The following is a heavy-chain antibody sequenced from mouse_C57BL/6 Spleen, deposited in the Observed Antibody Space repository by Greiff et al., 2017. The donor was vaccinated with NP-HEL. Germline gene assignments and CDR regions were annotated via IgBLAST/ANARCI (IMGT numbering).Heavy chain of an antibody. D-gene: IGHD3-2*02. V-gene: IGHV5-6*01. Sequence: EVQVVESGGDLVKPGGSLKLSCAASGFTFSSYGMSWVRQTPDKRLEWVATISSGGSYTYYPDSVKGRFTISRDNAKNTLYLQMSSLKSEDTAMYYCARRTAQATFAYWGQGTLVTVSA. CDR3: ARRTAQATFAY. CDR1: GFTFSSYG. CDR2: ISSGGSYT. J-gene: IGHJ3*01.